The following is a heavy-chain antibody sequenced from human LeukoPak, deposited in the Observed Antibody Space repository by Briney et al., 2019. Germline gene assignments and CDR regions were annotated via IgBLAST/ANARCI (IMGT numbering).Heavy chain of an antibody. CDR3: ARSGVTGDDQEAIDY. J-gene: IGHJ4*02. V-gene: IGHV1-2*02. CDR2: INPNSGGT. CDR1: GYTFTGYY. Sequence: GASVKVSCKASGYTFTGYYMHWVRQAPGQGLEWMGWINPNSGGTNYAQKFQGRVTMTRDTSISTAYMELSRLRSDDTAVYYCARSGVTGDDQEAIDYWGQGTLVTVSS. D-gene: IGHD7-27*01.